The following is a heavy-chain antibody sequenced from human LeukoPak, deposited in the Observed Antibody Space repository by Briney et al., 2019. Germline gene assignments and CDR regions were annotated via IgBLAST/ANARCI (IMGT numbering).Heavy chain of an antibody. Sequence: PGGSLRLSCAASGFTFSNSWMHWVRQAPGKGLVWVSRINKDGSSTTYADSVKGRFTISRDNAKNTVYLQMNSLRVEDTAVYYCARSMISGSDYWGQGSLVTVSS. D-gene: IGHD3-22*01. J-gene: IGHJ4*02. V-gene: IGHV3-74*01. CDR1: GFTFSNSW. CDR3: ARSMISGSDY. CDR2: INKDGSST.